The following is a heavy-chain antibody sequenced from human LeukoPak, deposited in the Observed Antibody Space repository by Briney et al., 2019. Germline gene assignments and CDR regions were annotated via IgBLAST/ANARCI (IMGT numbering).Heavy chain of an antibody. J-gene: IGHJ4*02. Sequence: ESGPALVKPTQTLTLTCTFSGFSLSTSGMCVSWIRQPSGKALEWLALIDWDDDKYYSTSLKTRLTISKVTSKNQVVLTMTNMDPVDTATYYCARSGGSCYCLDYWGQGTLVTVSS. CDR1: GFSLSTSGMC. V-gene: IGHV2-70*01. D-gene: IGHD2-15*01. CDR2: IDWDDDK. CDR3: ARSGGSCYCLDY.